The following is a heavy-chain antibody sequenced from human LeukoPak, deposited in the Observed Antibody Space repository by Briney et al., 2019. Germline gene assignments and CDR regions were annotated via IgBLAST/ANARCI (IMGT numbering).Heavy chain of an antibody. J-gene: IGHJ4*02. D-gene: IGHD6-19*01. Sequence: GGSLRLSCVASGFTFNNYAMTWVRQAPGKGLEWVSAIRGSDGSTFYADSVKGRFTISRDISKNTLCLQMNSLRAEDTAVYYCAKLTSGWFEDYWGLGTLVTVSS. CDR3: AKLTSGWFEDY. CDR2: IRGSDGST. V-gene: IGHV3-23*01. CDR1: GFTFNNYA.